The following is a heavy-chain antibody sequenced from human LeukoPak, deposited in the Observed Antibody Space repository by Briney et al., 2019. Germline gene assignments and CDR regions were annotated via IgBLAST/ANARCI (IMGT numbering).Heavy chain of an antibody. V-gene: IGHV4-39*01. CDR3: ARHYYSYSYGMDV. CDR2: IYYSGST. Sequence: SETLSLTCTVSGGSISSGSYYWGWIRQPPGKGLEWIGSIYYSGSTFYNPSLKSRVTISVDTSKNQFSLKLSSVTAADTAVYYCARHYYSYSYGMDVWGQGTTVTVSS. CDR1: GGSISSGSYY. J-gene: IGHJ6*02.